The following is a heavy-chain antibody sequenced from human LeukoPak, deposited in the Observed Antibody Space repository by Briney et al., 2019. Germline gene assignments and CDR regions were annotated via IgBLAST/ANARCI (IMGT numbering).Heavy chain of an antibody. CDR3: ARVGYSYGYGY. V-gene: IGHV4-34*01. CDR1: GGSFSGYY. J-gene: IGHJ4*02. D-gene: IGHD5-18*01. Sequence: PSETLSLTCAVYGGSFSGYYWSWIRQPPGKGLEWIGEINHSGSTNYNPSLKSRVTISVDTSKSQFSLKLSSVTAADTAVYYCARVGYSYGYGYWGQGTLVTVSS. CDR2: INHSGST.